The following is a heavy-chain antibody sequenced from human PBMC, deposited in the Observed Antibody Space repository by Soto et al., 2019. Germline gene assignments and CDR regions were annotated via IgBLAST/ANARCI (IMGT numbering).Heavy chain of an antibody. J-gene: IGHJ2*01. CDR1: GGSISSYY. V-gene: IGHV4-34*01. Sequence: QVQLQESGPGLVKPSETLSLTCTVSGGSISSYYWSWIRQPPGKGLEWIGEINHSGSTNYNPSLKSRVTISVDTSKNQFSLKLSSVTAADTAVYYCASAQVVPHGFDLWGRGTLVTVSS. D-gene: IGHD2-15*01. CDR2: INHSGST. CDR3: ASAQVVPHGFDL.